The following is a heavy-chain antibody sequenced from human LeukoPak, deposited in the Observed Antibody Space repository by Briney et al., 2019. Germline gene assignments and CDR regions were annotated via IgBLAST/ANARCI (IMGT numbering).Heavy chain of an antibody. Sequence: ASVKVSCKASGGTFSSYAISWVRQAPGQGLEWMGRIIPILGIANYAQKFQGRVTITADKSTSTAYMELSSLRSEDTAVYYCARSEAHYYDSSGPDYWGQGTLVTVSS. D-gene: IGHD3-22*01. V-gene: IGHV1-69*04. CDR1: GGTFSSYA. CDR3: ARSEAHYYDSSGPDY. CDR2: IIPILGIA. J-gene: IGHJ4*02.